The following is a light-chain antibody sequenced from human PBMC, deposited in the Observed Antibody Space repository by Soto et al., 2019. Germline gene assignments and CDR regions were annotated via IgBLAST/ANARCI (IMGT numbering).Light chain of an antibody. V-gene: IGLV2-14*01. J-gene: IGLJ2*01. CDR2: DVS. Sequence: QSVLTQPASVSGSPGQSITISCTGTSSDVGGYNYVSWYQQHPGKAPNLMIYDVSNRPSGVSNRFSGSKSGNTASLTISGLRAEDEADYYCSSYTGSSTLDVVFGGGTKLTVL. CDR1: SSDVGGYNY. CDR3: SSYTGSSTLDVV.